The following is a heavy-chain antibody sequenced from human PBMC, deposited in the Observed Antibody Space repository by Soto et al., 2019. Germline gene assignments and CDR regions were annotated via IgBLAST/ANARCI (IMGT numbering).Heavy chain of an antibody. CDR3: ARAGVLGYCSSTSCSTLDY. J-gene: IGHJ4*02. D-gene: IGHD2-2*01. CDR1: GFTFSNYG. Sequence: GGSLRLSCAASGFTFSNYGMHWVRQAPGKGLEWVAVIWYDGSNKYYADSVKGRFTISRDNSKNTLYLQMNSLRAEDTAVYYCARAGVLGYCSSTSCSTLDYWGQGTLFT. CDR2: IWYDGSNK. V-gene: IGHV3-33*01.